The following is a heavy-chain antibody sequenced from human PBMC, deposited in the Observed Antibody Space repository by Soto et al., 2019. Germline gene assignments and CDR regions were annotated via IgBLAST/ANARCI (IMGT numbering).Heavy chain of an antibody. V-gene: IGHV3-23*01. CDR1: GFTFSSYA. D-gene: IGHD2-15*01. Sequence: GGSLRLSCAASGFTFSSYAMTWVRLAPGRGLEWVATIAGSGGMTYYTNSVRGRFTISRDNSKNTVSLQMSSLRAEDTAMYFCAKVNFFGTPGTFDVWGQGTPVTVSS. CDR3: AKVNFFGTPGTFDV. J-gene: IGHJ3*01. CDR2: IAGSGGMT.